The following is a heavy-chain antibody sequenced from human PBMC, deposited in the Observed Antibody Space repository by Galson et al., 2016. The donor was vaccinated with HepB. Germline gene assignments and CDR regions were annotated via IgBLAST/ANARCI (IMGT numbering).Heavy chain of an antibody. Sequence: QSGAEVKEPGESLRISCETSGYSFAGYWIAWVRQKPGRGLEWMGVLFPGDYDAKYSPAFQGQVTITADRSTSSAYLQWSSLKASDSAIYFCARRGDDSGSDPWGQGTLVIVSP. CDR3: ARRGDDSGSDP. CDR1: GYSFAGYW. J-gene: IGHJ5*02. D-gene: IGHD6-25*01. CDR2: LFPGDYDA. V-gene: IGHV5-51*01.